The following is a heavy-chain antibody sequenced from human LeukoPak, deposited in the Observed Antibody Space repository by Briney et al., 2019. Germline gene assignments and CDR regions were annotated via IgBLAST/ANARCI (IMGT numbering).Heavy chain of an antibody. V-gene: IGHV4-34*01. CDR3: ARNYDFTVYYYYYMDV. CDR1: GGSFSGYY. D-gene: IGHD3-3*01. Sequence: SETLSLTCAVYGGSFSGYYWSWIRQPPGKGLEWIGEINHSGSTNYNPSLKSRVTISVDTSKNQFSLKLSSVTAADTAVYYCARNYDFTVYYYYYMDVWGKGTTVTVSS. J-gene: IGHJ6*03. CDR2: INHSGST.